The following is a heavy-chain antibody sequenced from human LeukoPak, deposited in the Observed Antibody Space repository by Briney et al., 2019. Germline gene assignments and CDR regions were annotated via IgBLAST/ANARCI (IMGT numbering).Heavy chain of an antibody. CDR2: IYYSGST. CDR3: ARTPGMSNYAYFDY. J-gene: IGHJ4*02. CDR1: GYSISSGYY. V-gene: IGHV4-31*03. D-gene: IGHD4-11*01. Sequence: SETLSLTCTVSGYSISSGYYWGWIRQHPGEGLEWIGYIYYSGSTYYNPSLKSRVTISVDTSKNQFSLKLSSVTAADTAVYYCARTPGMSNYAYFDYWGQGTLVTVSS.